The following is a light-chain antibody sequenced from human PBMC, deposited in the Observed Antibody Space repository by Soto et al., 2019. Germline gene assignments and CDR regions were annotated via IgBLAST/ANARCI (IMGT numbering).Light chain of an antibody. V-gene: IGKV3-15*01. CDR3: QHYNDWVKT. CDR1: QSVSSD. J-gene: IGKJ2*01. Sequence: DIVMTQSPSTLSASPGERATISCRASQSVSSDLAWYQQKPGQAPRLLIYAASNRDTGIPARFSGSGSGTEFTLTISSLQSEDFALYYCQHYNDWVKTFGQGTKLEIK. CDR2: AAS.